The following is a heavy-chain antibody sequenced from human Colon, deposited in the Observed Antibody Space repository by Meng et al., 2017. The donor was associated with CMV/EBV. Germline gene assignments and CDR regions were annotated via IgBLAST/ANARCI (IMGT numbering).Heavy chain of an antibody. CDR2: ISFFGTGGNTI. CDR3: ARVGRNCGGDCYDY. J-gene: IGHJ4*02. V-gene: IGHV3-48*04. D-gene: IGHD2-21*01. CDR1: AFTFSSYS. Sequence: LSLTCAASAFTFSSYSMNWVRQAPGKGLEWVSFISFFGTGGNTISYADSVKGRFTISRDNAKSSLYLQMNGLRAEDTAIYYCARVGRNCGGDCYDYWGQGTLVTVSS.